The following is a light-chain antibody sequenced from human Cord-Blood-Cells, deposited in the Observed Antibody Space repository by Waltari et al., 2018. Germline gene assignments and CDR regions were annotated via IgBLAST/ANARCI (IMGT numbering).Light chain of an antibody. CDR1: SSDVGSYNL. J-gene: IGLJ2*01. CDR2: EGS. Sequence: QSALTQPASVSASPGQPITISCTGTSSDVGSYNLVSWYQQHPGNAPKLLIYEGSKRPSGVCTRFSGSKSGNTASLTISGLQAEDEADYYCCSYAGSSTYVVFGGGTKLTVL. CDR3: CSYAGSSTYVV. V-gene: IGLV2-23*01.